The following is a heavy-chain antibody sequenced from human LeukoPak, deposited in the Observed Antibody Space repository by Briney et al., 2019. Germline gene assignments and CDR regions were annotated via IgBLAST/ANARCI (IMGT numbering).Heavy chain of an antibody. D-gene: IGHD6-13*01. J-gene: IGHJ6*02. CDR1: GYTFTSYD. Sequence: ASVKVSCKASGYTFTSYDINWVRQATGQGLEWMGWMNPNSGNTGYAQKFQGRVTMTRNTSISTAYMELSSLRSEDTAVYYCARGEDDSSSWYYYYYGMDVWGQGTTVTVSS. V-gene: IGHV1-8*01. CDR3: ARGEDDSSSWYYYYYGMDV. CDR2: MNPNSGNT.